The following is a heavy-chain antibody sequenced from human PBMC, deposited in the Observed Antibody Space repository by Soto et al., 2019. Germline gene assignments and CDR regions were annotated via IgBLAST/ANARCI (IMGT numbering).Heavy chain of an antibody. Sequence: SGPTLVNPTQTLTLTCSFSGFSLTTSGVGVDWIRQPPGEALEWLAVIYWDDDKRYSPSLKSRLTITKDTSKSQVVLTMTTMDPVDTATYYCAHRRAGGPYGGNYYIDYWGQGTLVTVSS. V-gene: IGHV2-5*02. D-gene: IGHD1-26*01. CDR2: IYWDDDK. CDR1: GFSLTTSGVG. CDR3: AHRRAGGPYGGNYYIDY. J-gene: IGHJ4*02.